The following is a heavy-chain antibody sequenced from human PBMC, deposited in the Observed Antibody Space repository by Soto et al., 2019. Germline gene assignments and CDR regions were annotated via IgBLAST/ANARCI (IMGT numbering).Heavy chain of an antibody. CDR2: IIPIFGTA. J-gene: IGHJ5*02. CDR1: GGTFSSYA. CDR3: ARKYCTNGVCHSGGFDP. Sequence: QVQLVQSGAEVKKPGSSVKVSCKASGGTFSSYAISWVRQAPGQGLEWMGGIIPIFGTANYAQKFQGRVTITADESTSTAYMELSSLRSEDTAVYYCARKYCTNGVCHSGGFDPCGQGTLVTVSS. V-gene: IGHV1-69*01. D-gene: IGHD2-8*01.